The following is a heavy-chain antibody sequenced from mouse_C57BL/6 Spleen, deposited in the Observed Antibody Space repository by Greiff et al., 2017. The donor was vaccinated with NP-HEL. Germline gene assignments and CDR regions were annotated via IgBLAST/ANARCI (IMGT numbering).Heavy chain of an antibody. J-gene: IGHJ2*01. CDR1: GFTFSSYA. Sequence: EVHLVESGGGLVKPGGSLKLSCAASGFTFSSYAMSWVRQTPEKRLEWVATISDGGSYTYYPDNVKGRFTISRDNAKNNLYLQMSHLKSEDTAMYYCAREGTTNFDYWGQGTTLTVSS. V-gene: IGHV5-4*01. CDR3: AREGTTNFDY. CDR2: ISDGGSYT. D-gene: IGHD1-1*01.